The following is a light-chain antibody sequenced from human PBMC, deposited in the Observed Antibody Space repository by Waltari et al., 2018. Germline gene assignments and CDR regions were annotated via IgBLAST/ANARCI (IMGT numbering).Light chain of an antibody. CDR2: GPV. CDR3: QSYDTRLSVV. CDR1: GSNLGAGYD. Sequence: QSVLTQPPSVSGAPGQRVSISCTGSGSNLGAGYDVHWYQQQPGKAPKLLLYGPVLRPPGVPGRFVVSQAGPSASLAITALQAEDEAEYYCQSYDTRLSVVFGGGTKLTVL. V-gene: IGLV1-40*01. J-gene: IGLJ2*01.